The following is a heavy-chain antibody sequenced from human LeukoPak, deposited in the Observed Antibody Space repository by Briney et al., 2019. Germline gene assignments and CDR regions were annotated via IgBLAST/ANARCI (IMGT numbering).Heavy chain of an antibody. J-gene: IGHJ4*02. V-gene: IGHV1-18*04. CDR2: ISGNNDNP. CDR1: GYIFSDYY. Sequence: ASVKVSCKASGYIFSDYYMHWVRQAPGQGLEWMGWISGNNDNPNYGQKFQGRFTMTTDSSTSTAYMELRNLRSDDTAVYYCARDGTSTDDYWGQGTLVTVSS. D-gene: IGHD2-2*01. CDR3: ARDGTSTDDY.